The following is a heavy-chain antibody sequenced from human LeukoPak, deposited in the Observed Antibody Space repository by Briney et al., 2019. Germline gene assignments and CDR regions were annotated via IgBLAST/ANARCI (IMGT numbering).Heavy chain of an antibody. CDR1: GGSISSSSYY. CDR2: IYYSGST. D-gene: IGHD5-24*01. CDR3: ARDLGRDGYIDSTDDAFDI. V-gene: IGHV4-39*07. J-gene: IGHJ3*02. Sequence: PSETLSLTCTVSGGSISSSSYYWGWIRQPPGKGLEWIGSIYYSGSTYYNPSLKSRVTISVDTSKNQFSLKLSSVTAADTAVYYCARDLGRDGYIDSTDDAFDIWGQGTMVTVSS.